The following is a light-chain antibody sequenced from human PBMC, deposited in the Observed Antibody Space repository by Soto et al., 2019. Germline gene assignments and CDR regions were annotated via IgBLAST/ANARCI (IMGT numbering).Light chain of an antibody. V-gene: IGKV3D-20*01. CDR1: QSVSSSY. CDR2: DAS. J-gene: IGKJ5*01. Sequence: EIVMTQSPASLSVSPRETATLSCRASQSVSSSYLAWYQQKPGLAPRLLIYDASSRATGIPDRFSGSGSGTDFTLTISRLEPEDFAVYYCQQYGSSPITFGQGTRLEI. CDR3: QQYGSSPIT.